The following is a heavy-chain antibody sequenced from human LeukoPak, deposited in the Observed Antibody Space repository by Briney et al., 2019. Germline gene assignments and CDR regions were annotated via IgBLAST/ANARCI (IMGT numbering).Heavy chain of an antibody. CDR3: AKDGGVGATAS. CDR1: GFTFSSYG. J-gene: IGHJ5*02. V-gene: IGHV3-30*18. CDR2: ISYDGSNK. D-gene: IGHD1-26*01. Sequence: PGGSLRLSCAASGFTFSSYGMHWVRQAPGKGLEWVAVISYDGSNKYYADSVKGRFTISRDNSKNTLYLQMNSLRAEDTAVHYCAKDGGVGATASWGQGTLVTVSS.